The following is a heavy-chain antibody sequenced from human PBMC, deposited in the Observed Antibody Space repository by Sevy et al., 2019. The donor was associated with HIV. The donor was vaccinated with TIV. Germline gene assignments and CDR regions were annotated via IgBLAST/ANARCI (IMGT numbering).Heavy chain of an antibody. CDR1: GFTFSSYA. J-gene: IGHJ3*02. CDR2: ISYDGSNK. D-gene: IGHD6-13*01. CDR3: ARGQQQLIVAAFDI. V-gene: IGHV3-30-3*01. Sequence: GGSLRLSCAASGFTFSSYAMHRVRQAPGKGLEWVAVISYDGSNKYYADSVKGRFTISRDNSKNTLYLQMNSLRAEDTAVYYCARGQQQLIVAAFDIWGQGTMVTVSS.